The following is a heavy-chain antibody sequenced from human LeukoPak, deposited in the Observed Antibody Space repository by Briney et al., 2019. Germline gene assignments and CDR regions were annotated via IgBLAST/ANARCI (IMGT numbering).Heavy chain of an antibody. CDR3: AREATSSRLGDTAPMGY. CDR1: DDSMISYY. V-gene: IGHV4-59*06. CDR2: IYYSGST. Sequence: SETLSLTCTVSDDSMISYYWSWIRQHPGKGLEWIGYIYYSGSTYYNPSLKSRVTISVDTSKNQFSLKLSSVTAADTAVYYCAREATSSRLGDTAPMGYWGQGTLVTVSS. D-gene: IGHD5-18*01. J-gene: IGHJ4*02.